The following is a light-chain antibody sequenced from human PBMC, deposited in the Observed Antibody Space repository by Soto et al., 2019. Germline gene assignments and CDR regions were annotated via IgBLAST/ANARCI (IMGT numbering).Light chain of an antibody. J-gene: IGLJ2*01. V-gene: IGLV1-44*01. CDR2: ANN. CDR1: ISNIGSHS. CDR3: ASWDDSLNGHLV. Sequence: QSVLIQPHSASGAPGQKVTISCSGSISNIGSHSVNWYQQLPGAAPKVVVFANNERASGVPDRISGSKSGASASLAISGLQSEDEADYYCASWDDSLNGHLVFGGGTKVTVL.